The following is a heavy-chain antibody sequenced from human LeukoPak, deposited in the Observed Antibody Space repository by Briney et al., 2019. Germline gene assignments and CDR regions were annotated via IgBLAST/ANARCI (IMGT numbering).Heavy chain of an antibody. V-gene: IGHV4-61*01. Sequence: SETLSLTCTVSGGSISSSSYYWSWIRQPPGKGLEWIGYIYYSGTTNYNPSLKSRITISVDTSKNQFSLKLSSVTAADTAVYYCARSRSRGYSGDFDYWGQGTLVTVSS. CDR2: IYYSGTT. CDR3: ARSRSRGYSGDFDY. D-gene: IGHD5-12*01. CDR1: GGSISSSSYY. J-gene: IGHJ4*02.